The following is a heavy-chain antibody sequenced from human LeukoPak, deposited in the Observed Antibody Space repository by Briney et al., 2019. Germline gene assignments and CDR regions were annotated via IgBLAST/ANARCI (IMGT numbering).Heavy chain of an antibody. CDR2: INPNSGGT. J-gene: IGHJ6*03. D-gene: IGHD3-22*01. CDR3: ARDPPFYYDTKDYMDV. V-gene: IGHV1-2*02. Sequence: ASVKVSCKASGYTFTGYYMHWVRQAPGQGLEWMGWINPNSGGTNYAQKFQGRVTMTRDTSISTAYMELSRLRSEDTAVYYCARDPPFYYDTKDYMDVWGKGTTVTVSS. CDR1: GYTFTGYY.